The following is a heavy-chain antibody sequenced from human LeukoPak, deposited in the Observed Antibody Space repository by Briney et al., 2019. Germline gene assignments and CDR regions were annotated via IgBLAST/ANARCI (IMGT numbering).Heavy chain of an antibody. CDR1: GFTFSGSA. Sequence: GGSLSLSCAASGFTFSGSAMHWVRQASGKGLEWVGRIRSKANSYATAYAASVKGRFTISRDDSKNTAYLQMNSLKTEDTAVYYCTRGYYDSGDWGQGTLVTVSS. V-gene: IGHV3-73*01. CDR3: TRGYYDSGD. CDR2: IRSKANSYAT. D-gene: IGHD3-22*01. J-gene: IGHJ4*02.